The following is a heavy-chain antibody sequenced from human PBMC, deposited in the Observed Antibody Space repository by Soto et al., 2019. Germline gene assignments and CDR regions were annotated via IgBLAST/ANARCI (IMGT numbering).Heavy chain of an antibody. Sequence: PGGSLRLSCAASGFTFSSYSMNWVRQAPGEGLEWVSSISSSSSYIYYADSVKGRFTISRDNAKNSLYLQMNSLRAEDTAVYYCARDRLTGNDYGGNSGPSDYWGQGTLVTVSS. V-gene: IGHV3-21*01. CDR2: ISSSSSYI. J-gene: IGHJ4*02. D-gene: IGHD4-17*01. CDR3: ARDRLTGNDYGGNSGPSDY. CDR1: GFTFSSYS.